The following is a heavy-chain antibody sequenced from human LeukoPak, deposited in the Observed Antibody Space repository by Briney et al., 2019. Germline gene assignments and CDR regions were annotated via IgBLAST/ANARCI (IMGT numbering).Heavy chain of an antibody. CDR1: GYTFTSYG. D-gene: IGHD3/OR15-3a*01. J-gene: IGHJ4*02. Sequence: ASVKVSCKASGYTFTSYGISWVRQAPGQGLEWMGWISTYNGNTNYAQKLQGRVTMTTDTSTSTAYMELRSLRSDDTAVYYCARDTIRDVDTLLHEFDYWGQGTLVTVSS. V-gene: IGHV1-18*01. CDR2: ISTYNGNT. CDR3: ARDTIRDVDTLLHEFDY.